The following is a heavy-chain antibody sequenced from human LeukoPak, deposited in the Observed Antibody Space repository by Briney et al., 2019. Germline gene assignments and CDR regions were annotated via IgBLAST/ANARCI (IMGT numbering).Heavy chain of an antibody. V-gene: IGHV3-48*01. CDR3: ARLRYYAMDV. CDR1: GFTFCTYD. J-gene: IGHJ6*02. CDR2: ISSSSRTI. Sequence: PGGSLSLSCAASGFTFCTYDMNWVRQAPGKGLEWVSYISSSSRTISYADSVKGRFTISRDNAKNSLYLQMNSLRAEDTAVYYCARLRYYAMDVWGQGTTVTASS.